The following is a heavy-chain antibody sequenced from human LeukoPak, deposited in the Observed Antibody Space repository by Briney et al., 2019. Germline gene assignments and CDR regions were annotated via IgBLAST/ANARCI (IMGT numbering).Heavy chain of an antibody. Sequence: PSETLSLTCAVYGGSFSGYYWSWIRQPPGKGLHWIGEINHSGSTNYNPSLKSRVTISVDTSKNQFSLKLSSVTAADTAVYYCARGPAYSSGWYDYWGQGTLVTVSS. CDR1: GGSFSGYY. D-gene: IGHD6-19*01. J-gene: IGHJ4*02. CDR3: ARGPAYSSGWYDY. V-gene: IGHV4-34*01. CDR2: INHSGST.